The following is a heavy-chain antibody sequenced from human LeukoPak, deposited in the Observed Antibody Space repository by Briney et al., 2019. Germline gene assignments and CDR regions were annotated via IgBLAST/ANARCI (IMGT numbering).Heavy chain of an antibody. J-gene: IGHJ3*02. CDR2: IHSGQSP. Sequence: SETLSLTCIVSGYSLTSGHFWGWIRQPPGKGLEWIGIIHSGQSPYYSPSLESRITISIDTSKNQFSLKLHSVTAADTAVYYCAKSNGYGLIDIWGQGTMVTVSS. CDR1: GYSLTSGHF. D-gene: IGHD3-10*01. V-gene: IGHV4-38-2*02. CDR3: AKSNGYGLIDI.